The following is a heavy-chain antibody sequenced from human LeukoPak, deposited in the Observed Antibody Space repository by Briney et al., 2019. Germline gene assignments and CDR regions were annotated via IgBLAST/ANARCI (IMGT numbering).Heavy chain of an antibody. CDR2: FDPEDGET. CDR3: ATGRHCSGGSCYPYYYYMDV. D-gene: IGHD2-15*01. V-gene: IGHV1-24*01. J-gene: IGHJ6*03. Sequence: GASVKVSCKVSGYTLTELSMHWVRQAPGKGLEWMGDFDPEDGETIYAQKFQGRVTMTEDTSTDTAYVELSSLRSEDTAVYYCATGRHCSGGSCYPYYYYMDVWGKGTTVTVSS. CDR1: GYTLTELS.